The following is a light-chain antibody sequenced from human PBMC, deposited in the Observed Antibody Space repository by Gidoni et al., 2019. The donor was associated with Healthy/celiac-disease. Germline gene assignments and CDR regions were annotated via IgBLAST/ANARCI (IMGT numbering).Light chain of an antibody. J-gene: IGLJ3*02. CDR1: SSNIGAGYD. V-gene: IGLV1-40*01. CDR2: GNS. Sequence: QSVLPQPPSVPGAPGQPVTISCTGSSSNIGAGYDVHWYQQLPGTAPKLLIYGNSNRPSGVPDRFSGSKSGTSASLAITGLQAEDEADYYSQSYDSSLSGWVFGGGTKLTVL. CDR3: QSYDSSLSGWV.